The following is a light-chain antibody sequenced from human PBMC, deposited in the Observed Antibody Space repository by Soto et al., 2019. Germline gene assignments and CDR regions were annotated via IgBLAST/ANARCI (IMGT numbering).Light chain of an antibody. J-gene: IGKJ1*01. V-gene: IGKV1-5*03. CDR2: RAS. CDR3: QQYKSFWT. CDR1: QTISSW. Sequence: DIQMTQSPSTLSGSVGDRVTITCRASQTISSWLAWYQQKPGKAPKLLIYRASTLQSGVPSRFSGSGSGTAFTLTISSLQPEDLATYYCQQYKSFWTFGQGTKVDIK.